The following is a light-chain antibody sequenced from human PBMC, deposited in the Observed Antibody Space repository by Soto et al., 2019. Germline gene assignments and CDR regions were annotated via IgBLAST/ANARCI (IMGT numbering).Light chain of an antibody. CDR3: QQYGSSGT. J-gene: IGKJ1*01. CDR2: GAS. CDR1: QSVTSNY. Sequence: EIVLTQSPGTLSLSPGERATLSCRASQSVTSNYLAWYQQKPGQAPRLLIFGASIRDTGIPDRFSGSGSGTDFTLTITRPEPEDFAVYYCQQYGSSGTFGQGTKVDIK. V-gene: IGKV3-20*01.